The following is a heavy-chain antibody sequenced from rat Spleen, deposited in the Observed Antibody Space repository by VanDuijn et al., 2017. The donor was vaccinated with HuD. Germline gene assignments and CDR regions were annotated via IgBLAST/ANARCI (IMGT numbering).Heavy chain of an antibody. CDR3: ARVGRSRLQGFAN. D-gene: IGHD1-4*01. V-gene: IGHV5-7*01. CDR1: GFTFSDYF. CDR2: ISYNGSSP. J-gene: IGHJ3*01. Sequence: EVQLVESGGGLLQPGRSLKLSCAASGFTFSDYFMAWVRQAPTKGLEWVATISYNGSSPYYRASLKGRHTISRDNTKSTLHLQMDSLRSEDSATYYCARVGRSRLQGFANWGQGTLVTVSS.